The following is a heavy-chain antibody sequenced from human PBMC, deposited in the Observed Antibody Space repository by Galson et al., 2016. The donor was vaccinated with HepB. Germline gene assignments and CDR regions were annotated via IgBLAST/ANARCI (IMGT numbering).Heavy chain of an antibody. CDR2: INPSGST. J-gene: IGHJ6*03. Sequence: APLSLTCTVSGDSISNYYWSWIRQPPGKGLEWIGVINPSGSTNYNPSLKSRVTISVDTSKLQFSLKLSSVTAADTAVYYCSLADYYDSSGNPYYYYLDVWGKGTTVTVSS. V-gene: IGHV4-34*01. CDR1: GDSISNYY. CDR3: SLADYYDSSGNPYYYYLDV. D-gene: IGHD3-22*01.